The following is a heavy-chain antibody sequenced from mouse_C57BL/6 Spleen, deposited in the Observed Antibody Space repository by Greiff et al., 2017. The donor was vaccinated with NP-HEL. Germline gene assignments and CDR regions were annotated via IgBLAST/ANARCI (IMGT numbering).Heavy chain of an antibody. CDR1: GYTFTSYW. Sequence: VQLLQPGAELVQPGASVKMSCTASGYTFTSYWITWVKQRPGQGLEWIGDIYPGSGSTNYNEKFKSKATLTVDTSSNTAYMQLSSLTSEDSAVYYCARMVTSYYYAMDYWGQGTSVTVSS. CDR3: ARMVTSYYYAMDY. J-gene: IGHJ4*01. CDR2: IYPGSGST. V-gene: IGHV1-55*01. D-gene: IGHD2-2*01.